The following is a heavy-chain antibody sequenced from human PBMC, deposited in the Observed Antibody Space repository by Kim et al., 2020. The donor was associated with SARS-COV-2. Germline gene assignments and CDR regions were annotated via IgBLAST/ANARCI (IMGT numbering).Heavy chain of an antibody. D-gene: IGHD3-10*01. Sequence: RFTISRDDSKNTAYLQMNSLKTEDTAVYYCTSTSPNYGSGSYRPPYYFDYWGQGTLVTVSS. V-gene: IGHV3-73*01. CDR3: TSTSPNYGSGSYRPPYYFDY. J-gene: IGHJ4*02.